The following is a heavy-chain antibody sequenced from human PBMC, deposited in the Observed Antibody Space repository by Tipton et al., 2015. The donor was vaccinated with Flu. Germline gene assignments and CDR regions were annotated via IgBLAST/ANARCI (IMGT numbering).Heavy chain of an antibody. J-gene: IGHJ6*02. CDR3: ARGGYSYGYGNYYYYYGMDV. CDR2: IYTSGST. D-gene: IGHD5-18*01. CDR1: GGSISSGSYY. Sequence: TLSLTCTVSGGSISSGSYYWSWIRQPAGKGLEWIGRIYTSGSTYYNPSLKSRVTISVDTSKNQFSLKLSSVTAADTAVYYCARGGYSYGYGNYYYYYGMDVWGQGTTGTVSS. V-gene: IGHV4-61*02.